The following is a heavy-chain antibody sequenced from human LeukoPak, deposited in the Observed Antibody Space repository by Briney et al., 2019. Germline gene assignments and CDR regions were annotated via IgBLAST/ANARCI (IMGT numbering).Heavy chain of an antibody. CDR3: ARDGYCTNGVCPGY. CDR2: ISYDGSNK. D-gene: IGHD2-8*01. V-gene: IGHV3-30-3*01. Sequence: PGGSLRLSCAASGFTFSSYAMHWVRQAPGKGLEWVAVISYDGSNKYYADSVKGRFTISRDNSKNTLYLQTNSLRAEDTAVYYCARDGYCTNGVCPGYWGQGTLVTVSS. CDR1: GFTFSSYA. J-gene: IGHJ4*02.